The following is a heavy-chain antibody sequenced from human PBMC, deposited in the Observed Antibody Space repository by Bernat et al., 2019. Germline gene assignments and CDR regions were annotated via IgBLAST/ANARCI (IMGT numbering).Heavy chain of an antibody. V-gene: IGHV4-4*02. D-gene: IGHD3-3*01. CDR1: GGSISSSNW. Sequence: QVQLQESGPGLVKPSGTLSLTCAVSGGSISSSNWWSWVRQPPGKGLEWIGEIYHSGSTNYNPSLKSRVTISVDKSKDQFFLKLGFVTAADTAVYYCARAGFWSGYLPPYYYYYGMDVWGQGTTVTVAS. CDR3: ARAGFWSGYLPPYYYYYGMDV. CDR2: IYHSGST. J-gene: IGHJ6*02.